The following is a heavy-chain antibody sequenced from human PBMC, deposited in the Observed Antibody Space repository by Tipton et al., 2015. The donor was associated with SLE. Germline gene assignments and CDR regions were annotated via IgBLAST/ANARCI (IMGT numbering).Heavy chain of an antibody. J-gene: IGHJ4*02. V-gene: IGHV3-9*01. Sequence: SLRLSCAASGFTFDDYAMHWVRQAPGKGLEWVSGISWNSGSIGYADSVKGRFTISRDNAKNSLYLQMNSLRAEDTALYYCAKAIHSGSYCGGFDYWGQGTLVTVSP. CDR1: GFTFDDYA. CDR3: AKAIHSGSYCGGFDY. CDR2: ISWNSGSI. D-gene: IGHD1-26*01.